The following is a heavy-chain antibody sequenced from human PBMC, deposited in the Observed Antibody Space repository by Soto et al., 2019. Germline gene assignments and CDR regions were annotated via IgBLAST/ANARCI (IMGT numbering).Heavy chain of an antibody. CDR2: IIPIFGTA. J-gene: IGHJ5*02. Sequence: ASVKVSCKASGGTFSSYAISWVRQAPGQGLEWMGGIIPIFGTANYAQKFQGRVTITADESTSTAYMELSSLRSEDTAVYYCARDQDDCSSTSCYNSSWFDPWGQGTLVTVSS. V-gene: IGHV1-69*13. CDR3: ARDQDDCSSTSCYNSSWFDP. CDR1: GGTFSSYA. D-gene: IGHD2-2*02.